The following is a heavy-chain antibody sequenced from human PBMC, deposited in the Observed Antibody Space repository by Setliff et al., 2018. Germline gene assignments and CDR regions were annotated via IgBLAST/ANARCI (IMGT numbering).Heavy chain of an antibody. V-gene: IGHV4-4*08. CDR2: VYYDGST. D-gene: IGHD3-16*02. CDR3: ARDGITFGGVIADRGAFDI. Sequence: PSETLSLTCTVSGGSIRRDYWSWIRQPPGEQLQWIGYVYYDGSTNYNPSLKSRVTISGDTSKNQFSLKLSSVTVADTAVYYCARDGITFGGVIADRGAFDIWGQGTMVTVSS. CDR1: GGSIRRDY. J-gene: IGHJ3*02.